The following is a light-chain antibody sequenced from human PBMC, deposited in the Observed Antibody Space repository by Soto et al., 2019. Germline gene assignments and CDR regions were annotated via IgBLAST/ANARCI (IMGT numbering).Light chain of an antibody. Sequence: DIPMTQSPSTLSASVGDRVTITCRASQSISRWLAWHQQKPGKAPKLLIYKASNLESGVPSRFSARGSGTEFTLSISSLQPDDFATYYCQQYSSYWTFGQGTKVEIK. CDR3: QQYSSYWT. CDR2: KAS. CDR1: QSISRW. V-gene: IGKV1-5*03. J-gene: IGKJ1*01.